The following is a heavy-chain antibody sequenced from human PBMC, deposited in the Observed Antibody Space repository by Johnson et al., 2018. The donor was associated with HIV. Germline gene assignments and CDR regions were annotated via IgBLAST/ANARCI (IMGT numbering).Heavy chain of an antibody. Sequence: QVQLVESGGGVVQPGRSLRLSCGASGFTFSNYAMHWVRQAPGKGLEWVAFISYDGKAKYHADSVKGRFTISRDNSKNRLFLQMNSLRAEDTAVYYCAKDPAVVPPICFDVWGQGTVVTVSS. CDR2: ISYDGKAK. J-gene: IGHJ3*01. V-gene: IGHV3-30*04. CDR1: GFTFSNYA. D-gene: IGHD3-22*01. CDR3: AKDPAVVPPICFDV.